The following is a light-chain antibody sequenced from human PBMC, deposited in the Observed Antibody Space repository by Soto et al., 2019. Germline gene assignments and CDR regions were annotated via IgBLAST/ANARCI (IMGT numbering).Light chain of an antibody. Sequence: EIVLTQSPATLSLSPGERATLSCRASQSVSSYLAWYQQKPGQAPRLLIDDASNRATGIPARFSGSGSGTDFTLTTSSLEPEDFAVYYCQQRSNWPPSLTFGGGTKVEIK. CDR2: DAS. CDR3: QQRSNWPPSLT. V-gene: IGKV3-11*01. CDR1: QSVSSY. J-gene: IGKJ4*01.